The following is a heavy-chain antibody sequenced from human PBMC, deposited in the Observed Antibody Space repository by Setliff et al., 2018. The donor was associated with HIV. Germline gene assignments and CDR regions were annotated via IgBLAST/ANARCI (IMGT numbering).Heavy chain of an antibody. V-gene: IGHV1-18*01. D-gene: IGHD6-19*01. Sequence: ASVKVSCKASGYSFARYGLSWVRQAPGQGLEWMGWISGFNGNTKYAQSFQDRVAMTTETATSTAYMEMRSLRSDDTAVYFCARVPYRSAWFSGGHDAFDIWGQGTLVTVSS. J-gene: IGHJ3*02. CDR3: ARVPYRSAWFSGGHDAFDI. CDR2: ISGFNGNT. CDR1: GYSFARYG.